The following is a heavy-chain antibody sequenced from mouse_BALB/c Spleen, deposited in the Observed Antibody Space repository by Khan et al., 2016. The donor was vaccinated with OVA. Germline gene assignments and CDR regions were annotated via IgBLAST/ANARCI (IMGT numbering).Heavy chain of an antibody. CDR2: IYPFNDDT. Sequence: VQLQQSGPELVKPGASVKMSCKASGYTFTSYVMHWVKQKPGLGLEWIGYIYPFNDDTKYNEKFKGKATLTSDKSSSTAYMELSRLTSEDSACYYCALVGSYYASFAYWGQGTLVTGSA. V-gene: IGHV1S136*01. J-gene: IGHJ3*01. CDR3: ALVGSYYASFAY. D-gene: IGHD1-1*01. CDR1: GYTFTSYV.